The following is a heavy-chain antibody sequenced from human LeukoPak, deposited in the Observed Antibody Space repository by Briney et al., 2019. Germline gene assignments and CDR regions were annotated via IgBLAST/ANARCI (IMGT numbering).Heavy chain of an antibody. Sequence: ETLSLTCAVYGGSFSGYYWSWIRQPPGKGLEWVSNINDNGGQRHYADSVKGRFTISRDNSKNMMFLQMDSLRAEDTAVYYCAKTQWKVGATDYFDYWGQGILVTVSS. D-gene: IGHD1-26*01. V-gene: IGHV3-23*01. CDR1: GGSFSGYY. CDR2: INDNGGQR. CDR3: AKTQWKVGATDYFDY. J-gene: IGHJ4*02.